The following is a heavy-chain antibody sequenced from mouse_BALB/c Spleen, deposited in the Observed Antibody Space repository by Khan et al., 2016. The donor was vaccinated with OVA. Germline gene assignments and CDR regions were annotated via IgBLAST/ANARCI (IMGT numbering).Heavy chain of an antibody. CDR1: GYSITSDYA. CDR3: ARDGSGYKDAMEY. Sequence: EVKLLESGPGLVKPSQSLSLTCTVTGYSITSDYAWNWIRQFPGNKLEWMGYISYSGSTNYNPSLKSRISITRDTSKNQFFLQLNSVTTEATATYYCARDGSGYKDAMEYWGQGTTVTVSS. V-gene: IGHV3-2*02. D-gene: IGHD2-3*01. CDR2: ISYSGST. J-gene: IGHJ4*01.